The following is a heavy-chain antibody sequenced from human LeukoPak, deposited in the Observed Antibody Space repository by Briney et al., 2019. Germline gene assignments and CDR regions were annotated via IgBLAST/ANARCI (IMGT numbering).Heavy chain of an antibody. CDR1: GFIFSRYW. V-gene: IGHV3-7*05. J-gene: IGHJ4*02. Sequence: GGSLRLSCAASGFIFSRYWMSWVRQAPGKGLEWVTNIKQDGSEKYYVDSVKGRFTISRDNAKNSLYLQMNSLRAEDTAVYYCARDWRLGVTRGYDYWGQGTLVTVSS. CDR3: ARDWRLGVTRGYDY. D-gene: IGHD2-15*01. CDR2: IKQDGSEK.